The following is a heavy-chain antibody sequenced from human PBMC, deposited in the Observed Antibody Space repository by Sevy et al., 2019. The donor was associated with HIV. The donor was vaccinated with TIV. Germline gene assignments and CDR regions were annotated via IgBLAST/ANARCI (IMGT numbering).Heavy chain of an antibody. CDR2: LSFGCGKI. CDR1: GFAFYDYS. D-gene: IGHD2-8*01. J-gene: IGHJ4*02. CDR3: AREGCTRPHDY. V-gene: IGHV3-23*01. Sequence: GGSLRLSCAASGFAFYDYSMSWIRQAPGKGLEWVATLSFGCGKINYEDSVKGRFTISRDNSKNSLYLQMDNLRVEDTALYYCAREGCTRPHDYWGQGTRVTVSS.